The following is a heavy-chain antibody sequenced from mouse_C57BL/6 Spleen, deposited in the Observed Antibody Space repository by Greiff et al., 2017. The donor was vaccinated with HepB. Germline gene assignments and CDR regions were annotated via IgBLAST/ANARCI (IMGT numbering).Heavy chain of an antibody. CDR3: ATGLPLAY. V-gene: IGHV1-69*01. Sequence: QVQLQQPGAELVMPGASVKLSCKASGYTFTSYWMHWVKQRPGQGLEWIGEIDPSDSYTNYNQKFKGKSTLTVDKSSSTAYMQLSSLTSEDSAVYYCATGLPLAYWGQGTLVTVSA. J-gene: IGHJ3*01. CDR1: GYTFTSYW. D-gene: IGHD2-4*01. CDR2: IDPSDSYT.